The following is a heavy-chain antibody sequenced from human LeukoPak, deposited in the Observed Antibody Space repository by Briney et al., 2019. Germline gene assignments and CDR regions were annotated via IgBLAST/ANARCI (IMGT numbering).Heavy chain of an antibody. D-gene: IGHD2-21*02. CDR1: GFTFSNAW. CDR2: IQSKTDGGTT. J-gene: IGHJ3*02. CDR3: TTEGILAYCGGDFYSMFAFDI. V-gene: IGHV3-15*01. Sequence: PGGSLRLSCAASGFTFSNAWMSWVRQAPGKGLECVGRIQSKTDGGTTDYAAPVKGRFTISRDDSKNTLYLQMNSLKTEDTAVYYCTTEGILAYCGGDFYSMFAFDIWGQGTMVTVSS.